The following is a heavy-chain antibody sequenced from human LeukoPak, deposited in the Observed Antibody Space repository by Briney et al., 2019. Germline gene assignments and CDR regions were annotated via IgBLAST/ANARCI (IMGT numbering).Heavy chain of an antibody. J-gene: IGHJ4*02. CDR3: ARDGRGWHTLLDY. CDR2: ISAYNGNT. Sequence: ASVKVSYKASGYTFTGYYMHWVRQAPGQGLEWMGWISAYNGNTNYAQKLQGRVTMTTDTSTSTAYMELRSLRSDDTAVYYCARDGRGWHTLLDYWGQGTLVTVSS. V-gene: IGHV1-18*04. D-gene: IGHD6-19*01. CDR1: GYTFTGYY.